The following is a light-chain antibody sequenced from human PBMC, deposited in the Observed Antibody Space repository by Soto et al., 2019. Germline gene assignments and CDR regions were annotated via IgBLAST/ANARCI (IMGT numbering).Light chain of an antibody. Sequence: AIQMTQSPSSLSASVGDRVTITCRASQGIRNDLGWYQQKPGQAPKLLIFAASSLQVGVPSRFSGSGSGTDFTLTISSLQPEDFATYYCLQNSDYPPTFGPGTNVDIK. CDR1: QGIRND. CDR3: LQNSDYPPT. CDR2: AAS. V-gene: IGKV1-6*01. J-gene: IGKJ3*01.